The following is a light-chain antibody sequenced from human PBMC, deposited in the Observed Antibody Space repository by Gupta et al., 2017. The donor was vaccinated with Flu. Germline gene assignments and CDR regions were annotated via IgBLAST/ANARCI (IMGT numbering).Light chain of an antibody. CDR2: GAS. J-gene: IGKJ2*03. V-gene: IGKV1-39*01. Sequence: DIQMTQSPSYLSASVGDRVTITCRASQSISTYLNWYQQKPGEVPKLLIYGASTLQSGVPSRFRGSGSGTDFTLTIISLQPEDLATYYCQQSYSLSYSFGQGTKLEIK. CDR3: QQSYSLSYS. CDR1: QSISTY.